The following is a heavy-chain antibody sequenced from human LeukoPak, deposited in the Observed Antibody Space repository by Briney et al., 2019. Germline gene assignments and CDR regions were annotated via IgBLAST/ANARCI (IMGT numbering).Heavy chain of an antibody. CDR1: GYTFTGYY. V-gene: IGHV1-2*02. Sequence: ASVTVSCKASGYTFTGYYMHWVRQAPGQGLEWMGWINPNSGGTNYAQKFQGRVTMTRDTSISTVYMELSRLRSDDTAVYYCARDKNGLTGDLGYWGQGTLVTVSP. CDR3: ARDKNGLTGDLGY. CDR2: INPNSGGT. J-gene: IGHJ4*02. D-gene: IGHD7-27*01.